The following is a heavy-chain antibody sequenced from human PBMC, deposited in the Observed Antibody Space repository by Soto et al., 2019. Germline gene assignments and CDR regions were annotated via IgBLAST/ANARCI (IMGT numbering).Heavy chain of an antibody. Sequence: EVQLVESGGGLIQPGGSLRLSCAVSGFTVSNNYMSWVRQAPGKGLEGVSVIYSGGYTAYGDSVKGRFTISRDNSKNNLFLKIKSRGAHHPAFVYCGTDAGGGGYWGQGTLVTVSS. V-gene: IGHV3-53*01. CDR2: IYSGGYT. CDR1: GFTVSNNY. CDR3: GTDAGGGGY. D-gene: IGHD3-10*01. J-gene: IGHJ4*02.